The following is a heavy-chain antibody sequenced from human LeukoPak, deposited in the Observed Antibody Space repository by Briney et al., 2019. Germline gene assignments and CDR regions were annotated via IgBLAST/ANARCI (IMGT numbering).Heavy chain of an antibody. CDR1: GFTFSSYG. CDR3: ARALDIVATITPIDY. J-gene: IGHJ4*02. Sequence: PGGSLRLSCAASGFTFSSYGMHWVRQAPGKGLEWVALIWYDGSNKYYADSVKGRFTISRDNSKNTLYLQMNSLRAEDTAVYYCARALDIVATITPIDYWGQGTLVTVSS. V-gene: IGHV3-33*08. CDR2: IWYDGSNK. D-gene: IGHD5-12*01.